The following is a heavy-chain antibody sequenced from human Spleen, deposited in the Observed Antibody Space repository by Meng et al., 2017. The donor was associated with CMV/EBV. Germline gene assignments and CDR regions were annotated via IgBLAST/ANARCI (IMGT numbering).Heavy chain of an antibody. CDR1: GFTFSSYE. D-gene: IGHD3-22*01. CDR3: AREDVFIMIDYYYGMDV. Sequence: GGSLRLSCAASGFTFSSYEMNWVRQAPGKGLEWVAVIWYDGNNKYYADSVKGRFTISRDNSKNTLYLQMNSLRAEDTAVYYCAREDVFIMIDYYYGMDVWGQGTTVTVSS. CDR2: IWYDGNNK. J-gene: IGHJ6*02. V-gene: IGHV3-33*08.